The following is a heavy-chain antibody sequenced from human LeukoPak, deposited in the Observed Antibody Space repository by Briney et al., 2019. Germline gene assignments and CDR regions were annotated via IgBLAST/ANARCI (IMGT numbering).Heavy chain of an antibody. V-gene: IGHV3-21*01. Sequence: GGSLRLSCAASGFTFSSYSMNWVRQAPGKGLEWVSSISSSSYIYYADSVKGRFTISRDNAKNSLYLQMNSLRAEDTAVYYCARDSVAGTIFDYWGQGTLVTVSS. D-gene: IGHD6-19*01. CDR3: ARDSVAGTIFDY. J-gene: IGHJ4*02. CDR1: GFTFSSYS. CDR2: ISSSSYI.